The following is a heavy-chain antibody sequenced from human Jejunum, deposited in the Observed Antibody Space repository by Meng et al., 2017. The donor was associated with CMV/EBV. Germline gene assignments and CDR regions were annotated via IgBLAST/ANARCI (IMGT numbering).Heavy chain of an antibody. CDR2: IVPIFSTT. Sequence: QVQLVQSGAELKKPGSSVKVSCKASGDIFNNYGVTWVRQAPGQELEWMGGIVPIFSTTNYAQKFQGRVTITADESTSTAYMELSSLTSEDTAVYYCVRPLVWNWGQGTLVTVSS. CDR3: VRPLVWN. CDR1: GDIFNNYG. D-gene: IGHD2-8*01. J-gene: IGHJ1*01. V-gene: IGHV1-69*12.